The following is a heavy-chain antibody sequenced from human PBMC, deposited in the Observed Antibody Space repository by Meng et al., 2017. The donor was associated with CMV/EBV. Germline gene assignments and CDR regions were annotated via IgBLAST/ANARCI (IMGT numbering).Heavy chain of an antibody. J-gene: IGHJ4*02. CDR1: GYTFTSYG. CDR3: ARYIYGGNLNVRMFDY. Sequence: ASVKVSCKASGYTFTSYGISWVRQAPGQGLEWMGWMSAYNGNTNYAQKLQGRVTMTTDTSTSTAYMELRRLRSDDTAVYYCARYIYGGNLNVRMFDYWGRGTLVTVSS. D-gene: IGHD4-23*01. CDR2: MSAYNGNT. V-gene: IGHV1-18*01.